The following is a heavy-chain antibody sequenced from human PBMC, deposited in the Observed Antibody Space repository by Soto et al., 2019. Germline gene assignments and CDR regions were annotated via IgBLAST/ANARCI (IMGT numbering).Heavy chain of an antibody. V-gene: IGHV4-59*08. J-gene: IGHJ5*02. CDR1: GGSITDYY. CDR2: IHYSGST. CDR3: ARHSYYSNPLRFDP. D-gene: IGHD4-4*01. Sequence: SETLSLTCTVSGGSITDYYWRWIRQPPGKGPEWIGNIHYSGSTNYNPSLKSRVTISVDTSKNQFSLRLSSVTAAETAVYYCARHSYYSNPLRFDPWGQGTLVTVSS.